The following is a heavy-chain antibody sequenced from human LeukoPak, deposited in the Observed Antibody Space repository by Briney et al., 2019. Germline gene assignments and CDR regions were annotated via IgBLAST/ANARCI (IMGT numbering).Heavy chain of an antibody. CDR1: GFTFSSYA. D-gene: IGHD3-22*01. V-gene: IGHV3-30-3*01. CDR3: ARGETYYYDSSGYNGAFNI. Sequence: PGGSLRLSCAASGFTFSSYAMHWARQAPGKGLEWVAVISYDGSNKYYADSVKGRFTISRDNSKNTLYLQMNSLRAEDTAVYYCARGETYYYDSSGYNGAFNIWGQGTMVTVSS. J-gene: IGHJ3*02. CDR2: ISYDGSNK.